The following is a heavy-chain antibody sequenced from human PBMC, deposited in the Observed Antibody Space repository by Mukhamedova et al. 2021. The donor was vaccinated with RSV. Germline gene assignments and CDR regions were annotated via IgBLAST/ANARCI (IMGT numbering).Heavy chain of an antibody. CDR1: ISSYY. CDR3: ASAVGAMSDDAFDI. D-gene: IGHD1-26*01. V-gene: IGHV4-59*01. Sequence: ISSYYWSWIRQPPGKGLEWIGYIYYSGSTNYNPSLKSRVTISVDTSKNQFSLKLSSVTAADTAVYYCASAVGAMSDDAFDIWGQG. J-gene: IGHJ3*02. CDR2: IYYSGST.